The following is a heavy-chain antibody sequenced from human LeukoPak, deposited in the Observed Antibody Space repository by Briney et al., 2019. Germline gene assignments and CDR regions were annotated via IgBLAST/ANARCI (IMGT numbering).Heavy chain of an antibody. CDR3: ARGLRGSPDC. J-gene: IGHJ4*02. D-gene: IGHD3-16*01. Sequence: PGGSLRLSCAASGFTFTTFWMNWVRQAPGKGLVWVSLINTDGSTTTYADSVKGRFTISRDNAKNTLYLQMNSLRAEDTAVYYCARGLRGSPDCWGQGTLVTVSS. CDR1: GFTFTTFW. V-gene: IGHV3-74*01. CDR2: INTDGSTT.